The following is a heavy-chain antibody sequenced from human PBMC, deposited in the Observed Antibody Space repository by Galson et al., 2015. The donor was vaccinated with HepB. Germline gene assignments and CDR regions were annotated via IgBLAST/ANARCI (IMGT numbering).Heavy chain of an antibody. J-gene: IGHJ5*02. Sequence: QSGAEVKKPGESLKISCKGSGYNFATNWIGWVRQMPGKGLEWMGIIYPDDSDARYSPSFQGQVTISADRSISAAYLQWSSLKASDTALYYCTTDLRSWGQGALVTVSS. CDR1: GYNFATNW. V-gene: IGHV5-51*01. CDR2: IYPDDSDA. CDR3: TTDLRS. D-gene: IGHD1-14*01.